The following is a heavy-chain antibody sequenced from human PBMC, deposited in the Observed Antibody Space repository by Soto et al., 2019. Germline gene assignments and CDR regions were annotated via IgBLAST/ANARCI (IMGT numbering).Heavy chain of an antibody. CDR3: ARGGGAGYCSGGSCYFVDY. J-gene: IGHJ4*02. Sequence: EVQLVESGGGLVKPGGSLRLSCAASGFTFSSYSMNWVRQAPGKGLEWVSSISSSSSYIYYADSVKGRFTISRDNAKNSLYLQMNSLRAEDTAVYYCARGGGAGYCSGGSCYFVDYWGQGTLVTVSS. D-gene: IGHD2-15*01. V-gene: IGHV3-21*01. CDR1: GFTFSSYS. CDR2: ISSSSSYI.